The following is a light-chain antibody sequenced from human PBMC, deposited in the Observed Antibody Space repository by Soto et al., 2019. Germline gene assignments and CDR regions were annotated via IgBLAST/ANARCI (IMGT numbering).Light chain of an antibody. Sequence: IQVTQSPSSLSASVGDRITITCRASQGMSSYLAWYQQKPGKAPKLLIYAAYTLQSGVPSRFSGSGPGTDFTLTISSLQPEDFATYYCQQLDSYPTFGGGTKVEIK. CDR1: QGMSSY. V-gene: IGKV1-9*01. CDR2: AAY. J-gene: IGKJ4*01. CDR3: QQLDSYPT.